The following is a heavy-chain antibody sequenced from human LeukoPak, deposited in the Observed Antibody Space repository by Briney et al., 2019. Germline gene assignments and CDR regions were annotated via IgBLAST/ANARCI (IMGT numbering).Heavy chain of an antibody. CDR3: ARAQYYDFWSGYYTGGAFDI. CDR1: GGSISSGDYY. Sequence: PSQTLSLTCTVSGGSISSGDYYWSRIRQPPGKGLEWIGYIYYSGSTYYNPSLKSRVTISVDTSKNQFSLKLSSVTAADTAVYYCARAQYYDFWSGYYTGGAFDIWGQGTMVTVSS. J-gene: IGHJ3*02. V-gene: IGHV4-30-4*01. D-gene: IGHD3-3*01. CDR2: IYYSGST.